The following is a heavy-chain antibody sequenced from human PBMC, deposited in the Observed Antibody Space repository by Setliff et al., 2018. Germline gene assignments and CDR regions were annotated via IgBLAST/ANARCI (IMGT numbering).Heavy chain of an antibody. V-gene: IGHV4-34*01. D-gene: IGHD1-7*01. CDR1: GGSSSGYY. CDR2: IYLGGSP. J-gene: IGHJ5*02. CDR3: ARNWHWGFDP. Sequence: PSETLSLTCAVYGGSSSGYYWSWVRQSPGKGLEWIGEIYLGGSPTYNPSLKSRVTISIYKSKNQLSLDLTSVTAADTAAYYCARNWHWGFDPWGRGALVTVSS.